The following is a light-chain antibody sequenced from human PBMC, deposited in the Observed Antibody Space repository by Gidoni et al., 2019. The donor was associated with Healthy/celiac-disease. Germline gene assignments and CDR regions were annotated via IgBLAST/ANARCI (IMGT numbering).Light chain of an antibody. V-gene: IGKV3-20*01. CDR3: QQYGSPFT. J-gene: IGKJ3*01. CDR2: GAS. Sequence: EIVLTQSPGTLSLSPGERANLSCRASQSVSSSYLAWYQQKPGQAPRLLIYGASSRATGIPDRFSGSGSGTDFTLTISRLEPEDFAVYYCQQYGSPFTFGPGTKVDIK. CDR1: QSVSSSY.